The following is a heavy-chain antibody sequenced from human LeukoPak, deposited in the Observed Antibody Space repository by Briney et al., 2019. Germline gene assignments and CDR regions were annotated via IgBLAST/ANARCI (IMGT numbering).Heavy chain of an antibody. J-gene: IGHJ5*02. CDR1: AGSFSGYY. CDR3: ARQTYYYGSGSGPNWFDP. V-gene: IGHV4-34*01. D-gene: IGHD3-10*01. CDR2: INHSGST. Sequence: SETLFLTCAVYAGSFSGYYWSWIRQPPGKGLEWIGEINHSGSTNYNPSLKSRVTISVDTSKNQFSLKLSSVTAADTAVYYCARQTYYYGSGSGPNWFDPWGQGTLVTVSS.